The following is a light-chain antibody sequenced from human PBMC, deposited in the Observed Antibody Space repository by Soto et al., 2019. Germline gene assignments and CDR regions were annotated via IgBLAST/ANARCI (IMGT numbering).Light chain of an antibody. CDR1: QSVSSSY. CDR3: KQYGSSPLT. Sequence: EIVLTQSPGTLSLSPGERATLSCRASQSVSSSYLAWYQQKPGQAPRLLIYGASSRATGIPDRFSGSGSGTAFTLTISRLEPEDFAVYYCKQYGSSPLTFGGGTNVEIK. J-gene: IGKJ4*01. V-gene: IGKV3-20*01. CDR2: GAS.